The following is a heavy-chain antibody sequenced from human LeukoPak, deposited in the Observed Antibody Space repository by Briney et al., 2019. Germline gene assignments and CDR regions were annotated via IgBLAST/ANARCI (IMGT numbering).Heavy chain of an antibody. CDR1: GFTVSSNY. V-gene: IGHV3-53*04. J-gene: IGHJ3*02. Sequence: GRSLRLSCAASGFTVSSNYMSWVRQAPGKGLEWVSVIYSGGSTYYADSVKGRFTISRHNSKNTLYLQMNSLRAEDTAVYYCARADSHMGDAFDIWGQGTMVTVSS. CDR3: ARADSHMGDAFDI. CDR2: IYSGGST. D-gene: IGHD1-26*01.